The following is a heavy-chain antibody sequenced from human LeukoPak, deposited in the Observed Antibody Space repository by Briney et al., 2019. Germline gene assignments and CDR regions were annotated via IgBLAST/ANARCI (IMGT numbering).Heavy chain of an antibody. D-gene: IGHD3-9*01. CDR2: ISYDGSNK. CDR3: ANPPSAYDILSSPDY. CDR1: GFTFSSYG. V-gene: IGHV3-30*18. J-gene: IGHJ4*02. Sequence: GGSLRLSCAASGFTFSSYGMHWVRQAPGKGLEWVAVISYDGSNKYYADSVKGRFTISRDNSKNTLYLQMNSLRAEDTAVYYCANPPSAYDILSSPDYWGQGTLVTVSS.